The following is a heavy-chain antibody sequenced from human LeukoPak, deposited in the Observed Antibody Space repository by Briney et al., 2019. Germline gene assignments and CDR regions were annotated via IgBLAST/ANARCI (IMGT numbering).Heavy chain of an antibody. CDR3: ARDEDGDQDFDY. J-gene: IGHJ4*02. CDR1: GFTFTIYG. V-gene: IGHV3-48*03. CDR2: INAGGHVI. Sequence: PGGSLRLSCVASGFTFTIYGMTWVRQAPGKGLEWVSHINAGGHVISYADSVKGRFTISRDNAGSSLSLQMNSLRAEDTAVYYCARDEDGDQDFDYWGQGTLVIVSS. D-gene: IGHD5-24*01.